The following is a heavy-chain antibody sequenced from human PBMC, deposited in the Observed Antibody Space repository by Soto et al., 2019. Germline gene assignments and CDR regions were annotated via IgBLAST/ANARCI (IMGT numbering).Heavy chain of an antibody. CDR1: GFTFSRYW. Sequence: EVQLVESGGDLVQPGGFLRLSCATSGFTFSRYWMHWVRQVPGKGLVWVSRINSDGSSISYSDSVTGRFTISRDNSKNTLYLQMNILRVEDTAVYYCARLPVDTITSLDYWGQVTLVTVSS. CDR3: ARLPVDTITSLDY. D-gene: IGHD3-3*01. V-gene: IGHV3-74*01. CDR2: INSDGSSI. J-gene: IGHJ4*02.